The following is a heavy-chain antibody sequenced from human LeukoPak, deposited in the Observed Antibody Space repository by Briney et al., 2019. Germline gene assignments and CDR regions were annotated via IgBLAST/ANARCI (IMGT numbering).Heavy chain of an antibody. CDR2: IIDYNGNT. D-gene: IGHD2-21*02. V-gene: IGHV1-18*01. Sequence: ASVKVSCKASGYSFGTHGMSWVRQAPGQGLEWMGWIIDYNGNTNYAQMLQGRVTMTTDTVTSTAYMELRSLRSDDTAVYYCARVAYCGGDCYSYYFDYWGQGTLVTVSS. CDR3: ARVAYCGGDCYSYYFDY. CDR1: GYSFGTHG. J-gene: IGHJ4*02.